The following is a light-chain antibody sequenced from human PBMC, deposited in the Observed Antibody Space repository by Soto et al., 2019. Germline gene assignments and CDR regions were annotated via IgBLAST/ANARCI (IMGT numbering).Light chain of an antibody. CDR2: AAS. V-gene: IGKV1-12*01. CDR3: HQARRFTIT. Sequence: EIQMTPSPSSVSASVGHRGTISCRASQDISNLLAWYEQKPGEATKVLIYAASNLQSGVPSKFSGSGSGTEFTLTISSLLPEDFAVSYCHQARRFTITLRQRTRLEIK. J-gene: IGKJ5*01. CDR1: QDISNL.